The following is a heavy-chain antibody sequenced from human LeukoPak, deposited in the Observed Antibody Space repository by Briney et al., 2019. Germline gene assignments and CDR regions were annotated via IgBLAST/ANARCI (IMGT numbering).Heavy chain of an antibody. J-gene: IGHJ4*02. D-gene: IGHD1-1*01. CDR2: ISGNNGKT. Sequence: ASVKVSCKASGYTFTSYGVSWTRQAPGQGLEWMGWISGNNGKTNYAQKFQGRVIMTTDTSTSTAYLELRSLRSDDTAVYYCSRDEKRMEANFDFWGQGTLVTVSS. V-gene: IGHV1-18*01. CDR1: GYTFTSYG. CDR3: SRDEKRMEANFDF.